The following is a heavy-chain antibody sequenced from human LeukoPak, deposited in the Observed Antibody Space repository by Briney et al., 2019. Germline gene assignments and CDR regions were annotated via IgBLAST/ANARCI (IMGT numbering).Heavy chain of an antibody. Sequence: GASVKVSCKASGYTFNRFGISWVRQAPGQGLEWMGWITAYDGNTNSAQKFQDRVTMTTDTSTSTAYMELRSLRSDDTAVYYCARNWNEKTYFFDYWAREPWSPSPQ. CDR1: GYTFNRFG. D-gene: IGHD1-1*01. J-gene: IGHJ4*02. V-gene: IGHV1-18*01. CDR3: ARNWNEKTYFFDY. CDR2: ITAYDGNT.